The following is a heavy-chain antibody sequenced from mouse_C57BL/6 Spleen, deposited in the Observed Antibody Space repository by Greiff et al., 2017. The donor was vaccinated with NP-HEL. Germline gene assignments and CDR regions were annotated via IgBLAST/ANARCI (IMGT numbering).Heavy chain of an antibody. Sequence: VQLQQSGPGMVKPSQSLSLTCTVTGYSITSGYDWHWIRHFPGNILEWMGYLSYSGSTNYNPSLKSRIPITHDTSKNHFFLKLNSVTTEDTATYYCPRSYGYGEAWFAYWGQGTLVTGSA. V-gene: IGHV3-1*01. D-gene: IGHD2-2*01. J-gene: IGHJ3*01. CDR1: GYSITSGYD. CDR3: PRSYGYGEAWFAY. CDR2: LSYSGST.